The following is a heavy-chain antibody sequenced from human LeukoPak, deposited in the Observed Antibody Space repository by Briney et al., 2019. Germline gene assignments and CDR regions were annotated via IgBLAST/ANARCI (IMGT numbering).Heavy chain of an antibody. CDR1: RFTFSSYS. CDR3: ARRYDFWSGYYTDYFDY. V-gene: IGHV3-48*01. Sequence: GGSLRLSCAASRFTFSSYSMNWVRQAPGKGLGWVSYISSSSSTIYYADTVKGRFTSSRDNAKNSLYLQMNSLRAEDTAVYYCARRYDFWSGYYTDYFDYWGQGTLVTVSS. J-gene: IGHJ4*02. CDR2: ISSSSSTI. D-gene: IGHD3-3*01.